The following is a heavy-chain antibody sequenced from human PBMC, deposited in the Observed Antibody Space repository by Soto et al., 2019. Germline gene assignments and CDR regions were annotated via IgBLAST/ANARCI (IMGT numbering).Heavy chain of an antibody. CDR2: IYWNDDK. Sequence: ESGPTLVNPTQTLTLTCSFSGFSLRTSGLGVGWIRQPPGKALEWLALIYWNDDKRYSPSLKSRLTITKDTSKNQVVLTMTNMDPVDTATYYCAHRPYSSGWDDDFDVWGQGTMVTVSS. J-gene: IGHJ3*01. CDR1: GFSLRTSGLG. D-gene: IGHD6-19*01. CDR3: AHRPYSSGWDDDFDV. V-gene: IGHV2-5*01.